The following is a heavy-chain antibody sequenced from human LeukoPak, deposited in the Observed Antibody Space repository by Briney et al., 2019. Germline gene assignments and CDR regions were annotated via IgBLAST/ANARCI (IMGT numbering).Heavy chain of an antibody. CDR3: AHSSGRQWLAY. J-gene: IGHJ4*02. D-gene: IGHD6-19*01. Sequence: SETLSLTCTVSGGSISSYYWSWIRQPAGKGLEWIGRIYTSGSTNYNPSLKSRVTISVDTSKNQFSLKLRSVTAADTAVYYCAHSSGRQWLAYWGQGTLVSVSS. CDR2: IYTSGST. CDR1: GGSISSYY. V-gene: IGHV4-4*07.